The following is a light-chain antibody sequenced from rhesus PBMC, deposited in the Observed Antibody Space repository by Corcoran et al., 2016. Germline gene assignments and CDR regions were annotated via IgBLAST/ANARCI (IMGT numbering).Light chain of an antibody. CDR3: KQEHSYPWT. CDR2: YAS. J-gene: IGKJ1*01. V-gene: IGKV1S14*01. Sequence: DIQMTQSPSSLSASAGDTVTITCRASQGISNYLAWSQQEPGKAPKPLGYYASNLERGVPSRFRGNASGTEFTLTICSLPPEDFAIYYCKQEHSYPWTFGQGKKVDIK. CDR1: QGISNY.